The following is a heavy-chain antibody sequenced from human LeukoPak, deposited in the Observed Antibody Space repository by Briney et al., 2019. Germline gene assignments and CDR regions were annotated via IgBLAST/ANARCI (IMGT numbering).Heavy chain of an antibody. CDR2: INPKSGGT. CDR1: GYTLTDHY. D-gene: IGHD3-16*01. CDR3: ALGGFGEVFNPYFDY. J-gene: IGHJ4*02. Sequence: ASVKVSCKASGYTLTDHYMNWVRQAPGQGLEWMGWINPKSGGTHYAQTFQGRVTMTRDTSISTAYMELGSLTSDDTAVYYCALGGFGEVFNPYFDYWGQGTLVTVSS. V-gene: IGHV1-2*02.